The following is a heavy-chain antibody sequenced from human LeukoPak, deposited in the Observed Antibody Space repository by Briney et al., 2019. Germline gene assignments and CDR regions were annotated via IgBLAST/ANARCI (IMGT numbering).Heavy chain of an antibody. J-gene: IGHJ4*02. D-gene: IGHD2-2*01. V-gene: IGHV1-18*01. CDR1: GYTFTSYG. CDR3: ARLGGRDCSSTSCQFDY. CDR2: ISAYNGNT. Sequence: AASVKVSCKASGYTFTSYGISWVRQAPGQGLECMGWISAYNGNTNYAQKLQGRVTMTTDTSTSTAYMELRSLRSDDTAVYYCARLGGRDCSSTSCQFDYWGQGTLVTVSS.